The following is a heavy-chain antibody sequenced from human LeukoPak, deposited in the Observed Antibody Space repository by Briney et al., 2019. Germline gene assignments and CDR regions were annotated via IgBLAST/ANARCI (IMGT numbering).Heavy chain of an antibody. D-gene: IGHD5-18*01. CDR3: ATIKRGSIFGYFDF. Sequence: ASETLSLTCTVSGGSITSHYWSWFRKPPGRGLEWIAYLFDSVRTKDNPSLKSRLTLSADTSKNQFSLRLNSVTAADTAVYYCATIKRGSIFGYFDFWGQGIKVTVSS. CDR2: LFDSVRT. V-gene: IGHV4-59*11. J-gene: IGHJ4*02. CDR1: GGSITSHY.